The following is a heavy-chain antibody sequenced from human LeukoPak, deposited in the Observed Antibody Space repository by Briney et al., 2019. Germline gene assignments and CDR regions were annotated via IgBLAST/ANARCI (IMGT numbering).Heavy chain of an antibody. V-gene: IGHV3-64D*09. CDR2: TSSNGGRT. CDR1: GFTFSSYA. Sequence: GGSLRLSCAPSGFTFSSYAMHWVRQAPGKGLEYVSGTSSNGGRTYYADSVKGRFTISRDNPKNTLYLQMSSLRAEDTAVYYCVRSGAYSYGYYYYYGMDVWGQGTTVTVSS. J-gene: IGHJ6*02. CDR3: VRSGAYSYGYYYYYGMDV. D-gene: IGHD5-18*01.